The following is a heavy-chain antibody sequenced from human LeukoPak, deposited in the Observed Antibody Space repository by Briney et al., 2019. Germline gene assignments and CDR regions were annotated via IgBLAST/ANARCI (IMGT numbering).Heavy chain of an antibody. D-gene: IGHD5-18*01. J-gene: IGHJ4*02. CDR2: ISESGGST. Sequence: GGSLRLSCAASRFTFRSYAMSWVRQAPGKGLEWVSDISESGGSTHYADSVKGRFTISRDNSKNTLYLQMNTLRAEDTAVYFCAKIRGYTYGFADYWGQGILVTVSS. CDR3: AKIRGYTYGFADY. CDR1: RFTFRSYA. V-gene: IGHV3-23*01.